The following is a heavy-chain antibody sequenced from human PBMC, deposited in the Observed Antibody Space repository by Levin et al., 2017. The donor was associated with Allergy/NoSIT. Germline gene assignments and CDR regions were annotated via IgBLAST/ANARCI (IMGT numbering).Heavy chain of an antibody. CDR1: GFTFSSYA. CDR2: VSDSGGTT. J-gene: IGHJ4*02. Sequence: GGSLRLSCAASGFTFSSYAMSWVRQAPGKGLEWVSTVSDSGGTTYYADSVKGRFTISRDNSKNTVYLQMSSLRAEDTAVYYCAKDRSIVVMDPVGYWGQGTLVTVSS. D-gene: IGHD1-26*01. CDR3: AKDRSIVVMDPVGY. V-gene: IGHV3-23*01.